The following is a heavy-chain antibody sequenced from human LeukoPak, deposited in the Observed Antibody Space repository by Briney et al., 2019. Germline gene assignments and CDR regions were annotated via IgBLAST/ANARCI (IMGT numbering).Heavy chain of an antibody. V-gene: IGHV3-64*02. D-gene: IGHD1-26*01. CDR1: GFSFRNYA. CDR3: TRDGGSFCDFDY. Sequence: GGSLGLSCVASGFSFRNYAIHWVRQAPGKGLEYVSVINTDGRITYYADSVKGRFTISRDNSKNTVYLQMGSLRGEDMAVYYCTRDGGSFCDFDYWGQGALDTVSS. J-gene: IGHJ4*02. CDR2: INTDGRIT.